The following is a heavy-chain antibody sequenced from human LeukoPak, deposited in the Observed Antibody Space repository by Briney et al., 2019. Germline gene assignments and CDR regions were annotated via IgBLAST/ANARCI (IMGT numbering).Heavy chain of an antibody. Sequence: AGGSLRLSCAAAGFTFTTYWMGWVRQAPGKGLEWVANIKQDGSEQYYVDSVKGRFTICRDNAKNSLYLQMNSLRAEDTAVYYCARERKSNCYLDVWGKGTTVTVSS. CDR2: IKQDGSEQ. V-gene: IGHV3-7*01. CDR3: ARERKSNCYLDV. J-gene: IGHJ6*03. CDR1: GFTFTTYW.